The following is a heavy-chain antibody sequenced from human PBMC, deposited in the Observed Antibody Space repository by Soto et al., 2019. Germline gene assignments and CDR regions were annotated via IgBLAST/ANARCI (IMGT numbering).Heavy chain of an antibody. V-gene: IGHV1-2*02. Sequence: AASVDVSCKSSGYTCTGYDMHWVRQAPGQGLEGMGWINPNSGGTNYAQKFQGRVTMTRDTSISTAYMELSRLRSDDTAVYYCARGYCSSTSCSDYYYYYGMDVWGQGPTVTVSS. D-gene: IGHD2-2*01. CDR3: ARGYCSSTSCSDYYYYYGMDV. CDR1: GYTCTGYD. CDR2: INPNSGGT. J-gene: IGHJ6*02.